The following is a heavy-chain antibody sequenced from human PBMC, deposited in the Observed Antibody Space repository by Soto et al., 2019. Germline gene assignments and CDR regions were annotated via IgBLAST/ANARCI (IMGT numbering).Heavy chain of an antibody. CDR2: IYYSGST. D-gene: IGHD2-2*01. CDR3: AGIGDIVVVPAAMDWFDP. J-gene: IGHJ5*02. V-gene: IGHV4-39*01. CDR1: GGSISSSSYY. Sequence: SETLSLTCTVSGGSISSSSYYWGWIRQPPGKGLEWIGSIYYSGSTYYNPSLKSRVTISVDTSKNQFSLKLSSVTAADTAVYYCAGIGDIVVVPAAMDWFDPWGQGTLVTVSS.